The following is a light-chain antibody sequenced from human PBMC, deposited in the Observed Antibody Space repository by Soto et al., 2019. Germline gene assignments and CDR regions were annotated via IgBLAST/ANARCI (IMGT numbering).Light chain of an antibody. CDR3: CSYAGSYTVV. Sequence: ALTRPHSLSGSPRQAVTISCTGTSSDVGNYIYVSWYQQQPGKAPKLIIYEVTKRLSGVPDRFSGSKSGNTASLTVSGLQAEDEADYYCCSYAGSYTVVFGGGTQLTVL. J-gene: IGLJ2*01. V-gene: IGLV2-11*01. CDR2: EVT. CDR1: SSDVGNYIY.